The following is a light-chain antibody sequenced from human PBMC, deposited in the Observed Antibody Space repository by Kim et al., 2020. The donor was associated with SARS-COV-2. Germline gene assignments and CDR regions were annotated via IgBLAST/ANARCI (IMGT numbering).Light chain of an antibody. CDR3: SSYTSSSTLV. V-gene: IGLV2-14*03. CDR1: SSDVGGYNY. J-gene: IGLJ2*01. CDR2: DVS. Sequence: GQSITIFCTGTSSDVGGYNYVSWYQQHPGKAPKLMIYDVSNRPSGVSNRFSGSKSGNTASLTISGLQAEDEADYYCSSYTSSSTLVFGGGTQLTVL.